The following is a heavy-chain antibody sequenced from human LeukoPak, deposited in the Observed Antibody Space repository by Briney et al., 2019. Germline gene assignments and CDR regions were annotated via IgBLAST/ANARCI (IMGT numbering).Heavy chain of an antibody. CDR2: INHSGST. J-gene: IGHJ4*02. CDR3: ARRCSSTSCHGKYFDY. D-gene: IGHD2-2*01. V-gene: IGHV4-34*01. Sequence: SETLSLTCAVYGGSFSGYYWSWIRQPPGKGLEWIGEINHSGSTNYNPSLKSRVTISVDTSKNQFSLKLSSVTAADTAVYYCARRCSSTSCHGKYFDYWGQETLVTVSS. CDR1: GGSFSGYY.